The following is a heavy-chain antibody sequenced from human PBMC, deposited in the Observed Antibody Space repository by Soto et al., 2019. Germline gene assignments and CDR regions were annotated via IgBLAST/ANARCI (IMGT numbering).Heavy chain of an antibody. Sequence: QVQLVESGGGLVKPGGSLRLSCAASGFSFSDYYMSWIRQAPGKGLEWISYISTSGRTLFYADSVKGRFTISRDNARNSLYLQISSLRAEDTAVYYCVRISVRPRAIRTAPGRWYFDLWGRGALATVSS. CDR1: GFSFSDYY. CDR2: ISTSGRTL. J-gene: IGHJ2*01. V-gene: IGHV3-11*01. D-gene: IGHD1-1*01. CDR3: VRISVRPRAIRTAPGRWYFDL.